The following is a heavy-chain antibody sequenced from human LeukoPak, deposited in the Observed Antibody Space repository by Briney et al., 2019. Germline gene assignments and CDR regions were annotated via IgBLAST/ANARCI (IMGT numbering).Heavy chain of an antibody. J-gene: IGHJ5*02. CDR1: GFRFTSFG. CDR3: ARDSDYSGNGNGDWFDP. CDR2: ISNYFGVT. D-gene: IGHD4-11*01. V-gene: IGHV1-18*04. Sequence: ASVNVSCKASGFRFTSFGVSWVREAPGQGHEWMGGISNYFGVTHYAEKFEDRVTMTIDTSTTTAYMELRSLRYDDTAVYYCARDSDYSGNGNGDWFDPWGQGTVVTVSS.